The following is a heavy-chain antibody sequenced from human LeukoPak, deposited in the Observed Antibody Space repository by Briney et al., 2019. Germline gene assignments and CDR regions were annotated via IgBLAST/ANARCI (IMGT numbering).Heavy chain of an antibody. Sequence: PSETLSLTCTVSGGSISSYYWSWIRQPPGKGLEWIGYIYYSGSTNYNPSLKSRVTISVDKSKNQFSLKLSSVTAADTAVYYCARVLGGRLRYFDYWGQGTLVTVSS. D-gene: IGHD5-12*01. V-gene: IGHV4-59*12. CDR2: IYYSGST. CDR1: GGSISSYY. CDR3: ARVLGGRLRYFDY. J-gene: IGHJ4*02.